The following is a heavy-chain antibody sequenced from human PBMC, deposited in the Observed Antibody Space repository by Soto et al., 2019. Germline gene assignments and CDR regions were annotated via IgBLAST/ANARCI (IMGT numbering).Heavy chain of an antibody. CDR1: GDSVRNQY. D-gene: IGHD3-16*01. J-gene: IGHJ6*03. CDR3: ARTLDYGHMDV. CDR2: IYRSGST. V-gene: IGHV4-4*09. Sequence: PSETLSLTCTVSGDSVRNQYWSWIRRPPGRGLEWIGYIYRSGSTKYNPSLKSRLTISVDTFKNQFSLKLSSVTAADTAVYYCARTLDYGHMDVSGKGTTVTVSS.